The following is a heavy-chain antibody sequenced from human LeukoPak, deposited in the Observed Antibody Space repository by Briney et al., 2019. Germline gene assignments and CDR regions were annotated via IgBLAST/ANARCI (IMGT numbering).Heavy chain of an antibody. CDR2: ISWNSGSI. CDR3: AKAVRGSGAEYFQH. Sequence: PGRSLRLSCAASGFTFDDYAMHWVRQAPGKGLEWVSGISWNSGSIGYADSVKGRFTISRDNAKNSLYLQMNSLRAEDTALYYCAKAVRGSGAEYFQHWGQGTLVTVSS. J-gene: IGHJ1*01. CDR1: GFTFDDYA. V-gene: IGHV3-9*01. D-gene: IGHD2-8*02.